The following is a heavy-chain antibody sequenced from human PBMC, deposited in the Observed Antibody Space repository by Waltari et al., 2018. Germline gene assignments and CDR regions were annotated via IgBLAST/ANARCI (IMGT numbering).Heavy chain of an antibody. D-gene: IGHD3-3*01. CDR3: AKGPVSTIFGVVIIEYYYGMDV. Sequence: EVQLLESGGGLVQPGGSLRLSCAASGFTFSSYAMSWVRQAPGKGLEWVSGISGSGGSTYSADSVKGRFTISRDNSKNTLYLQMNSLRAEDTAVYYCAKGPVSTIFGVVIIEYYYGMDVWGQGTTVTVSS. CDR2: ISGSGGST. J-gene: IGHJ6*02. CDR1: GFTFSSYA. V-gene: IGHV3-23*01.